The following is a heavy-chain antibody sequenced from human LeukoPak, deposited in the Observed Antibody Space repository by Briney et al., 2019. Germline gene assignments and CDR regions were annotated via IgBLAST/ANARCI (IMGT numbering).Heavy chain of an antibody. CDR2: ISGSGGNT. Sequence: PGGSLRLSCAASGFTFSNYVMSWVRQAPGKGLEWVSSISGSGGNTNYADSVKGRFTISRDNSKNTLYLQMNSLRAEDTAVYYCAKDLVYQLQNLGFYYYYGMDVWGQGTTVTVSS. D-gene: IGHD2-2*01. CDR3: AKDLVYQLQNLGFYYYYGMDV. J-gene: IGHJ6*02. V-gene: IGHV3-23*01. CDR1: GFTFSNYV.